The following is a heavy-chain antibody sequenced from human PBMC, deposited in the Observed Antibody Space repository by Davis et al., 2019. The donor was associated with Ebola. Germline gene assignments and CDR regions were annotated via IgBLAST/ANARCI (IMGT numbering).Heavy chain of an antibody. V-gene: IGHV1-2*04. D-gene: IGHD3-10*01. Sequence: ASVKVSCKASGYTFTGYYMHWVRQAPGQGLEWMGWINPNSDGTNYAQKFQGWVTMTRDTSISTAYMELSRLRSDDTAVYYCARDLWFRELWGAFDIWGQGTMVTVSS. J-gene: IGHJ3*02. CDR2: INPNSDGT. CDR3: ARDLWFRELWGAFDI. CDR1: GYTFTGYY.